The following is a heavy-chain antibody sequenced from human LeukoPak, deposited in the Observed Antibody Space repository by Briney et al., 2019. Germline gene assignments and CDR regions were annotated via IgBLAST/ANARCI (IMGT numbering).Heavy chain of an antibody. CDR2: ISYSGST. CDR3: ARHYYDSSDYYPYYFNY. J-gene: IGHJ4*02. Sequence: PSETLSLTCTVSGGSISSSTYYWGWIRQPPGKGLEWIGSISYSGSTYYNPSLKSRVTISVDTSKNQFSLRLSSVTAADTAGYYCARHYYDSSDYYPYYFNYWGQGTLVTVSS. CDR1: GGSISSSTYY. D-gene: IGHD3-22*01. V-gene: IGHV4-39*01.